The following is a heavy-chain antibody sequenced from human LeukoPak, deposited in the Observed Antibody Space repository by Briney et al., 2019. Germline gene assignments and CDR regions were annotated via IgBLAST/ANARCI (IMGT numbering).Heavy chain of an antibody. CDR3: ARSWELLGGGAFDI. Sequence: RSPETLSLTCTVSGGSISSYYWSWIRQPPGKGLEWIGYIYYSGSTNYNPSLKSRVTISVDTSKNQFSLKLSSVTAADTAVYHCARSWELLGGGAFDIWGQGTMVTVSS. CDR2: IYYSGST. D-gene: IGHD1-26*01. J-gene: IGHJ3*02. V-gene: IGHV4-59*01. CDR1: GGSISSYY.